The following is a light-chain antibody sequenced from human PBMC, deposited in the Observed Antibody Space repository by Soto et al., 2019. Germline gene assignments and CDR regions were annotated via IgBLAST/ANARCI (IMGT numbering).Light chain of an antibody. CDR2: GES. CDR1: QSVNSNF. Sequence: EIVLTQSPGTLSLSPGDRATLSCRASQSVNSNFLAWYQQKPGQAPRLLIYGESARLTGIPDRFSGSGSGTDFTLTISRLEPEDCAVYYCQHYGTSLPFGVGTKVEIK. J-gene: IGKJ4*01. V-gene: IGKV3-20*01. CDR3: QHYGTSLP.